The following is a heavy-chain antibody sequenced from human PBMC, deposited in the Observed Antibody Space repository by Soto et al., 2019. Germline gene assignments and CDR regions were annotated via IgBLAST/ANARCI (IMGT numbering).Heavy chain of an antibody. CDR1: GGSISNSNW. CDR2: ICHSGST. V-gene: IGHV4-4*02. D-gene: IGHD1-26*01. Sequence: QVQLQESGPELVKPSGTLSLTCAVFGGSISNSNWWTWVRQPPGKGLDWIGEICHSGSTNYNSSLMGLVTISVDKANTQFSLTLSSVTAADPAFSSCAHRPIVGAAIWGHGTLVTVSS. J-gene: IGHJ4*01. CDR3: AHRPIVGAAI.